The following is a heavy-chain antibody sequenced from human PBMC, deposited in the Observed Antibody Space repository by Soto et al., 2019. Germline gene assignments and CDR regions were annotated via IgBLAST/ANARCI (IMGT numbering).Heavy chain of an antibody. CDR3: ATESIPIAVAGRLDY. J-gene: IGHJ4*02. V-gene: IGHV3-30*03. CDR2: ISYDGSNK. D-gene: IGHD6-19*01. CDR1: GFTFSSYG. Sequence: GGSLRLSCAASGFTFSSYGMHWVRQAPGKGLGWVAVISYDGSNKYYAGSVKGRFTISRDNSKNTLYLQMNSLRAEDTAVYYCATESIPIAVAGRLDYWGQGTLVTVSS.